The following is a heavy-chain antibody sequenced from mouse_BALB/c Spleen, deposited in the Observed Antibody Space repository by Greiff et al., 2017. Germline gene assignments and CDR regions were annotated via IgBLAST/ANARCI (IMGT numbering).Heavy chain of an antibody. V-gene: IGHV5-12-2*01. CDR3: ARGDDGYPMDY. CDR2: ISNGGGST. Sequence: EVKLQESGGGLVQPGGSLKLSCAASGFTFSSYTMSWVRQTPEKRLEWVAYISNGGGSTYYPDTVKGRFTISRDNAKNTLYLQMSSLKSEDTAMYYCARGDDGYPMDYWGQGTSVTVSS. CDR1: GFTFSSYT. D-gene: IGHD2-3*01. J-gene: IGHJ4*01.